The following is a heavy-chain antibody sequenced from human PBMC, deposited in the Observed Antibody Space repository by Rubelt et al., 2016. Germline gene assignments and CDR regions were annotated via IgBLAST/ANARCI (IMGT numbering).Heavy chain of an antibody. CDR3: ARGDGYSLGDFDY. CDR1: GFTVSSNY. J-gene: IGHJ4*02. CDR2: IYSGGST. Sequence: SGFTVSSNYMSWVRQAPGKGLEWVSVIYSGGSTNYADSVKGRFTISRDNSKNTLYLQMNSLRAEDTAVYYCARGDGYSLGDFDYWGQGTLVTVSS. D-gene: IGHD5-24*01. V-gene: IGHV3-53*01.